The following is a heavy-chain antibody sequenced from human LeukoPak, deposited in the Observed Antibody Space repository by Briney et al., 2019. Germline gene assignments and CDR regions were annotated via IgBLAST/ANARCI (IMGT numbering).Heavy chain of an antibody. CDR1: GYTFTSYG. CDR3: AGHSRDYDYVWGSYWAFDI. Sequence: ASVKVSCKASGYTFTSYGISWVRQAPGQGLEWMGWISAYNGNTNYAQKLQGRVTMTTDTSTSTAYMELRSLRSDDTAVYYCAGHSRDYDYVWGSYWAFDIWGQGRMVTVSS. J-gene: IGHJ3*02. CDR2: ISAYNGNT. D-gene: IGHD3-16*01. V-gene: IGHV1-18*01.